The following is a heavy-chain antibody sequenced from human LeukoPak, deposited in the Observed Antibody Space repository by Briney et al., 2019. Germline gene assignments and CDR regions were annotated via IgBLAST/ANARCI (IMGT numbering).Heavy chain of an antibody. CDR3: AKVHRAYDYDSGSYYDSGFDY. Sequence: PGGSLRLSCAASGFTFNSYAMHWVRQAPGKGLEWVAVISYDGSNKYYADSVKGRFTISRDNSKNTLYLQMNSLRAEDTAIYYCAKVHRAYDYDSGSYYDSGFDYWGQGTLDTVSS. J-gene: IGHJ4*02. V-gene: IGHV3-30*04. CDR1: GFTFNSYA. D-gene: IGHD3-10*01. CDR2: ISYDGSNK.